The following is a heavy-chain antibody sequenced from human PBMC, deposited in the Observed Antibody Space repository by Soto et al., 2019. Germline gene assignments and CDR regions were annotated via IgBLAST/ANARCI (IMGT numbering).Heavy chain of an antibody. J-gene: IGHJ6*02. V-gene: IGHV4-39*01. CDR2: VYYSGSA. CDR3: ARHSPGYYYFGMDV. CDR1: GDSISSSSNY. Sequence: QLQLQESGPGLVKPSETLSLTCTVSGDSISSSSNYWGWIRQPPGKGLEWIGSVYYSGSAYYSSSLKSRVTISVDTSKNHFSLQLSSVTAADAAVYFCARHSPGYYYFGMDVWGQGTTVTVSS.